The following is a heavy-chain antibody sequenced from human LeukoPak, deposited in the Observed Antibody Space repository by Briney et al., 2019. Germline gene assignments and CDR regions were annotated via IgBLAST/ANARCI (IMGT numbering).Heavy chain of an antibody. Sequence: SETLSLTCAVYGGSFSGYYWSWIRQPPGKGLEWIGEINHSGSTNYNPSLKSRVTISVDTSKNQFSLKLSSVTAADTAVYYCARRGYCSSTSCPSSSPDDFDPWGQGTLVTVSS. CDR2: INHSGST. CDR3: ARRGYCSSTSCPSSSPDDFDP. V-gene: IGHV4-34*01. D-gene: IGHD2-2*01. CDR1: GGSFSGYY. J-gene: IGHJ5*02.